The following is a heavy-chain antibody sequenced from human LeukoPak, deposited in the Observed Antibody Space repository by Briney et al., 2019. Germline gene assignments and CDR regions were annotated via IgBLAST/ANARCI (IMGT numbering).Heavy chain of an antibody. D-gene: IGHD3-3*01. V-gene: IGHV1-2*02. CDR1: GYTFTGYY. Sequence: GASVKVSCKASGYTFTGYYMHWVRQTPGQGLERMGWINPNSGGTNYAQKFQGRVTMTRDTSISTAYMELSRLRSDDTAVYYCARPNFWSGYYQGYWGQGTLVTVSS. J-gene: IGHJ4*02. CDR2: INPNSGGT. CDR3: ARPNFWSGYYQGY.